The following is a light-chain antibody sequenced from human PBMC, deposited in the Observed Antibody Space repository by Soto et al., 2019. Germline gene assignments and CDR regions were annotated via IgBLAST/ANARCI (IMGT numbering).Light chain of an antibody. CDR2: GAS. V-gene: IGKV3-15*01. CDR1: QSVSSN. J-gene: IGKJ2*01. CDR3: QQYNNWPLYT. Sequence: EIVMTQSPATLSVSPGERATLSCRASQSVSSNLAWYQQKPGQAPRLLIYGASTRATGIPARFSGSGSGTELTLTIISLQSEDFAVYYCQQYNNWPLYTFGQGTKLEIK.